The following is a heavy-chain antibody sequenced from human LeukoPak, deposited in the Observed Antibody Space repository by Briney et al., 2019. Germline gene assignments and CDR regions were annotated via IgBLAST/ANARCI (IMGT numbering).Heavy chain of an antibody. CDR3: ARHLRGYSYGPFDY. V-gene: IGHV4-59*08. CDR2: IYYSGST. J-gene: IGHJ4*02. Sequence: SETLSLTCTVSGGSISSYYWSWIRQPPGKGLEWIGYIYYSGSTDYIPSLTSRVTISVDTSKNQFSLKLTSVTAADTAVYYCARHLRGYSYGPFDYWGQGTLVTVSS. CDR1: GGSISSYY. D-gene: IGHD5-18*01.